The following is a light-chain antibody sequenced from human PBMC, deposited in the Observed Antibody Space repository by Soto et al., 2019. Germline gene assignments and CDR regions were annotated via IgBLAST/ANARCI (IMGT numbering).Light chain of an antibody. V-gene: IGKV3-11*01. CDR2: DAS. J-gene: IGKJ3*01. CDR3: QQRSDWPPLFT. Sequence: EIVLTQSPATLSLSPGERATLSCRASQSISTYLAWYQQRPGQAPRLLIHDASKRATGIPARFSGSGSGTDFTLTISSLEPEDFAFYYCQQRSDWPPLFTFGPGTKLYVK. CDR1: QSISTY.